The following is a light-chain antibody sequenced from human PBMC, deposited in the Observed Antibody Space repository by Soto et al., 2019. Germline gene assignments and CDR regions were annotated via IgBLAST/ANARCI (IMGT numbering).Light chain of an antibody. V-gene: IGKV3-15*01. J-gene: IGKJ1*01. Sequence: EIVMTQSPATLSLSPGERATLSCRASESVSSNLAWYQQKPGQAPSLLIFSASTRATGVPARFSGSGSGTEFTLTISSLQSEDFAFYYCQQYYNWPRTFGQGTRVEIK. CDR1: ESVSSN. CDR2: SAS. CDR3: QQYYNWPRT.